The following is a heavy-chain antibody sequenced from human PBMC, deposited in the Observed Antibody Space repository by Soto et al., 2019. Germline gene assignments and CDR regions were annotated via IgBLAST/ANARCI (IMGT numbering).Heavy chain of an antibody. CDR3: ASVEGYCSGGSCYGPSGYYYYGMDV. CDR2: ISSSSSTI. CDR1: GFTFSSYS. V-gene: IGHV3-48*02. Sequence: GGSLRLSCAASGFTFSSYSMNWVRQAPGKGLEWVSYISSSSSTIYYADSVKGRFTISRDNAKNSLYLQMNSLRDEDTAVYYCASVEGYCSGGSCYGPSGYYYYGMDVWGQGTTVTVSS. J-gene: IGHJ6*02. D-gene: IGHD2-15*01.